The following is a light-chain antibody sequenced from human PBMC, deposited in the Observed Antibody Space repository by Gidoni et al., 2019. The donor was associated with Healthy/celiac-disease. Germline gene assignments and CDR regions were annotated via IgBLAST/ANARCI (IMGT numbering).Light chain of an antibody. CDR2: QDS. J-gene: IGLJ2*01. CDR3: QAWDSSTAV. V-gene: IGLV3-1*01. Sequence: SYELTQPPSVSVSPGQPASITCSGDKVGDKYACWYQQKPGQSPVLVIYQDSKRPSGIPERFSGSNSGNTATLTISGTQAMDEADYYCQAWDSSTAVFGGGTKLTVL. CDR1: KVGDKY.